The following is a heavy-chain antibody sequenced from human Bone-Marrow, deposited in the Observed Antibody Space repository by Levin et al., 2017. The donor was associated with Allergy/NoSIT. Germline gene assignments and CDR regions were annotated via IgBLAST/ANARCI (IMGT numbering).Heavy chain of an antibody. J-gene: IGHJ4*02. Sequence: GGSLRLSCAASGFTFSSYAMSWVRQAPGKGLEWVSAISGSGGSTYYADSVKGRFTISRDNSKNTLYLQMNSLRAEDTAVYYCAKDPGESSGWYAGEVFLYGYFDYWGQGTLVTVSS. CDR3: AKDPGESSGWYAGEVFLYGYFDY. V-gene: IGHV3-23*01. D-gene: IGHD6-19*01. CDR2: ISGSGGST. CDR1: GFTFSSYA.